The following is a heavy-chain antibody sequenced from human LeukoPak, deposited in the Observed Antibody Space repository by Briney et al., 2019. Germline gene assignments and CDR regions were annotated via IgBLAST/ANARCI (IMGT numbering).Heavy chain of an antibody. CDR2: ISAYNRR. D-gene: IGHD4-17*01. CDR3: ARVSAPPDYGDYVSENWFDP. CDR1: GYTFTSYG. J-gene: IGHJ5*02. Sequence: ASVKVSCKASGYTFTSYGINWVRQAPGQGLEWMGWISAYNRRNYAQKFQGRVTMTTDTSTSTAYMELRNLRSDDTAVYYCARVSAPPDYGDYVSENWFDPWGQGTLVTVSS. V-gene: IGHV1-18*01.